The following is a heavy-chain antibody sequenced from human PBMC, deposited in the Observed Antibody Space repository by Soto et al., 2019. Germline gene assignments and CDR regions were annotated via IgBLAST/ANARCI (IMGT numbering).Heavy chain of an antibody. V-gene: IGHV3-11*05. CDR2: ISSDSVDI. J-gene: IGHJ4*02. D-gene: IGHD2-15*01. CDR3: VRDASGIRGYGH. Sequence: QVQLVESGGGLVKPGGSLRLSCAASGFTFSDYYMNWVRQAPGKGLEWLSYISSDSVDINYADSVKGRFTISRVNADNSVYLQMNSLRAEDTAVYYCVRDASGIRGYGHWVQGTLVTVSP. CDR1: GFTFSDYY.